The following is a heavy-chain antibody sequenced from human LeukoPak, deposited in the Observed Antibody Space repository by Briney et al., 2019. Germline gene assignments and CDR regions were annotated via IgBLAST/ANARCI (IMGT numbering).Heavy chain of an antibody. Sequence: ASVKVSCKASGYTFTGYYMHWVRQAPGQGLEWMGWINPNSGGTNYAQKFQGRATMTRDTSISTAYMELSRLRSDDTAVYYCARGAPHYDILTGYYFDKGGSDYWGQGTLVTVSS. CDR3: ARGAPHYDILTGYYFDKGGSDY. CDR1: GYTFTGYY. J-gene: IGHJ4*02. CDR2: INPNSGGT. V-gene: IGHV1-2*02. D-gene: IGHD3-9*01.